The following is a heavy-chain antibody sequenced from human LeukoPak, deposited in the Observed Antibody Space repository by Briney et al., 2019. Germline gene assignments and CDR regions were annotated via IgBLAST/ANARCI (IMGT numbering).Heavy chain of an antibody. D-gene: IGHD2-2*01. Sequence: GGSLRFSCAASGFTFSSYGMHWVRQAPGKGLEWVAVISYDGSNKNYADSVKGRFTISRDNSKNTLYLQMNSLRAEDTAVYYCARDYCSTTSCYVGFDYWGQGTLVTVSS. V-gene: IGHV3-30*03. CDR1: GFTFSSYG. CDR3: ARDYCSTTSCYVGFDY. CDR2: ISYDGSNK. J-gene: IGHJ4*02.